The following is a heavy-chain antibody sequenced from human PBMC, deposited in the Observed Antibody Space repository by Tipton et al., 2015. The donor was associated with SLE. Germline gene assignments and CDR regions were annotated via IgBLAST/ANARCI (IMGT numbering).Heavy chain of an antibody. CDR1: GGSISSSSYY. V-gene: IGHV4-39*01. CDR3: ARDQRPLWRNNMDV. D-gene: IGHD3-3*01. Sequence: TLSLTCTVSGGSISSSSYYWGWIRQPPGKGLEWIGSIYYSGSTYYNPSLKSRVTISVETSKNQFSLKLSSVTAADTAVYYCARDQRPLWRNNMDVWGKGTTVTISS. J-gene: IGHJ6*03. CDR2: IYYSGST.